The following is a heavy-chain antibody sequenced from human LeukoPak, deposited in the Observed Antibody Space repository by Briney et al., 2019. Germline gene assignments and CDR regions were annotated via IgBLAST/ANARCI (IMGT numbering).Heavy chain of an antibody. CDR3: ANSAWLAPENY. Sequence: ASVKVSCKASGYTFTAYYMHWERQAPGQGLEWMGWINPNNGATIYAQNFQGRVTMTRDTSISTVYMELSSLRSDDTAVYYCANSAWLAPENYWGQGTLVTVSS. CDR2: INPNNGAT. D-gene: IGHD6-19*01. V-gene: IGHV1-2*02. CDR1: GYTFTAYY. J-gene: IGHJ4*02.